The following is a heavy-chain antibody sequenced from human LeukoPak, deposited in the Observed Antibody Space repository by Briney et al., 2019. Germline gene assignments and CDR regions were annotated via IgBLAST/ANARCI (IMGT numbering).Heavy chain of an antibody. V-gene: IGHV3-53*01. CDR3: ARGGWELPTLDY. CDR2: IYSGGST. CDR1: GFTVSSNY. Sequence: GGSLRLSCAASGFTVSSNYMSWVRQAPGKGLEWVSVIYSGGSTYYADSVKGRFTIPRDNSKNTLYLQMNSLRAEDTAVYYCARGGWELPTLDYWGQGTLVTVSS. D-gene: IGHD1-26*01. J-gene: IGHJ4*02.